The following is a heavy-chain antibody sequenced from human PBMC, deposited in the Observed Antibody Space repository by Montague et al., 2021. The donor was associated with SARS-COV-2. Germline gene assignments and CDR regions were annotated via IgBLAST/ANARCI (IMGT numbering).Heavy chain of an antibody. CDR3: AAETAATYYYGMDV. D-gene: IGHD2-15*01. V-gene: IGHV4-61*01. CDR2: TSTAWST. CDR1: LHCGCRGTQA. J-gene: IGHJ6*01. Sequence: SETLSLTCAGSLHCGCRGTQAQIGSAHASTQVLKWTGMTSTAWSTNYNPSLKSRVTISVDTSKNQFSLKLSSVTAADTAVYYCAAETAATYYYGMDVWGQVTTVTVSS.